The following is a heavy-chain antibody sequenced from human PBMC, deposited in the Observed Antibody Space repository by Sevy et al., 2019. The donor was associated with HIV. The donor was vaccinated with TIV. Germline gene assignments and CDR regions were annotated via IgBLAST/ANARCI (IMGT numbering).Heavy chain of an antibody. CDR2: ISYDGSNK. D-gene: IGHD5-18*01. J-gene: IGHJ3*02. CDR3: ARSALRGGLRIQLWLAFDI. CDR1: GFTFSSYA. Sequence: GGSLRLSCAASGFTFSSYAMHWVRQAPGKGLEWVAVISYDGSNKYYADSVKGRFTISRDNSKNTLYLQMNSLRAEDTAVYYCARSALRGGLRIQLWLAFDIWGQGTMVTVSS. V-gene: IGHV3-30-3*01.